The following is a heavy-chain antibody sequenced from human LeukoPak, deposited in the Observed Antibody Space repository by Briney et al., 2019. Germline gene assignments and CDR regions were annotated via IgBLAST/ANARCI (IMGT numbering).Heavy chain of an antibody. CDR2: IYYSGST. V-gene: IGHV4-59*08. CDR3: ATLRYCGGGSCSPKYFQH. J-gene: IGHJ1*01. D-gene: IGHD2-15*01. CDR1: GGSINSYY. Sequence: PSETLSLTCTVSGGSINSYYWSWIRQPPGKGLEWIGYIYYSGSTNYNPSLKSRVTISVDTSKNQFSLKLSSVTAADTAVYYCATLRYCGGGSCSPKYFQHWGQGTLVTVSS.